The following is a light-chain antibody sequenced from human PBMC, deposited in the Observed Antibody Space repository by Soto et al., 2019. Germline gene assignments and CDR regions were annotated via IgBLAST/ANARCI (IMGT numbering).Light chain of an antibody. CDR2: EVT. CDR1: SSDVGTYKY. CDR3: SSYAGSSNV. Sequence: QSVLTQPPSASGSPGQSVTISCTGTSSDVGTYKYVSWYQQHPGKAPKLMIYEVTKRPSGVPDRFSGSKSGNTASLTVSGLQAEDEADYYCSSYAGSSNVFGTGTKVTVL. V-gene: IGLV2-8*01. J-gene: IGLJ1*01.